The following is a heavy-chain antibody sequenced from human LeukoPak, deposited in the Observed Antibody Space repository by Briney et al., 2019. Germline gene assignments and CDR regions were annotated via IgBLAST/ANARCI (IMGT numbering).Heavy chain of an antibody. J-gene: IGHJ5*02. V-gene: IGHV4-38-2*02. CDR1: GYSISSGYY. CDR2: IYHSGST. CDR3: ARDWGAAAGPNWFDP. D-gene: IGHD6-13*01. Sequence: SETLSLTCTVSGYSISSGYYWGWIRQPPGKGLEWIGSIYHSGSTYYNPSLKSRVTISVDTSKNQFSLKLSSVTAADTAVYYCARDWGAAAGPNWFDPWGQGTLVTVSS.